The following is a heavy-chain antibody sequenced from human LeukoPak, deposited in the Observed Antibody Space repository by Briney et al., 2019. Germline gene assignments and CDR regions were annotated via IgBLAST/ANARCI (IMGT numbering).Heavy chain of an antibody. CDR1: GGSISSGGYY. J-gene: IGHJ3*02. CDR2: IYYSGST. CDR3: ARDSFVEAAAVRNDAFDI. V-gene: IGHV4-31*03. Sequence: PSETLSLTCTVSGGSISSGGYYWSWIRQHPGKGLEWIGYIYYSGSTYYNPSLKSRVTISVDTSKNQFSLKLSSVTAADTAVYYCARDSFVEAAAVRNDAFDIWGQGTMVTVSS. D-gene: IGHD6-13*01.